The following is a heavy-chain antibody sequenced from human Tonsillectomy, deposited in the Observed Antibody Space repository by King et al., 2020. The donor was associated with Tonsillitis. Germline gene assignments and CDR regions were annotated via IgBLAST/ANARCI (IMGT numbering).Heavy chain of an antibody. Sequence: VQLVESGGGLVQPGRSLRLSCAASGFTFDDYAMHWVRQAPGKGLEWVSGISWNSGSIGYADSVKGRFTISRDNAKNSLYLQMNSLRAEDTALYYCAKVSTYCSSTSCAWGYFDYWGQGTLVTVSS. CDR1: GFTFDDYA. CDR3: AKVSTYCSSTSCAWGYFDY. J-gene: IGHJ4*02. D-gene: IGHD2-2*01. CDR2: ISWNSGSI. V-gene: IGHV3-9*01.